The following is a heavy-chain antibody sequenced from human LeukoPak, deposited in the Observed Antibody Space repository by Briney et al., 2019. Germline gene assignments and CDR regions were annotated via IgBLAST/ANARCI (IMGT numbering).Heavy chain of an antibody. J-gene: IGHJ4*02. Sequence: GGSLRLSCAASGFTYNTYGMHWVRQAPGKGLEWVAATSYDGGNKWYVDSVKGRFTISRDNSRNTLYLQMNSLRAEHTAVYYCAKDRNYYGSGSFFGDWGQGTLVTVSS. CDR1: GFTYNTYG. CDR3: AKDRNYYGSGSFFGD. CDR2: TSYDGGNK. V-gene: IGHV3-30*18. D-gene: IGHD3-10*01.